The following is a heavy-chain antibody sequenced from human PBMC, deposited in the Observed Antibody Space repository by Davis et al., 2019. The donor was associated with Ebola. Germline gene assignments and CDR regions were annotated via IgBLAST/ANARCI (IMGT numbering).Heavy chain of an antibody. J-gene: IGHJ4*02. V-gene: IGHV1-2*04. Sequence: ASVKVSCKASGYTFTGYYMHWVRQAPGQGLEWMGWINPNSGGTNYAQKFQGWVTMTGDTSISTAYMELSRLRSDDTAVYYCARDLLEWGLHNWGQGTLVTVSS. D-gene: IGHD3-3*01. CDR2: INPNSGGT. CDR3: ARDLLEWGLHN. CDR1: GYTFTGYY.